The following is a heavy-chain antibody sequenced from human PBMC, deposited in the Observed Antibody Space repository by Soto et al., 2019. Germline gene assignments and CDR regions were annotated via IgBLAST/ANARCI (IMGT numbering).Heavy chain of an antibody. CDR3: ARGDRGAFDL. V-gene: IGHV3-74*01. CDR2: IHSDGSST. J-gene: IGHJ3*01. CDR1: GFTFSYYW. D-gene: IGHD1-26*01. Sequence: EVQLVESGGGLVRPGGSLRLSCAASGFTFSYYWMHWVRQAPRKGLVWVSRIHSDGSSTTYADFVKGRFIISRDNARNTVDLQMNSVRVKATAVYYCARGDRGAFDLWGQGTVVTVSS.